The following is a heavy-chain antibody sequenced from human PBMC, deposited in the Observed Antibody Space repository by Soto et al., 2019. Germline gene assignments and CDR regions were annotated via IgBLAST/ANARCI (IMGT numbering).Heavy chain of an antibody. V-gene: IGHV1-46*01. D-gene: IGHD2-21*02. Sequence: QVQLVQSGAEVKKPGASVKVSCRASGYTFTNYYMHWVRQAPGQGLEWMGIIKPTGGETTYAQKLLGRAPMTRDRSTGTLYMELSSLRSEDTAVYYWARGGDIVVVTAPLDHWGQGTLVTVSS. CDR1: GYTFTNYY. CDR2: IKPTGGET. J-gene: IGHJ5*02. CDR3: ARGGDIVVVTAPLDH.